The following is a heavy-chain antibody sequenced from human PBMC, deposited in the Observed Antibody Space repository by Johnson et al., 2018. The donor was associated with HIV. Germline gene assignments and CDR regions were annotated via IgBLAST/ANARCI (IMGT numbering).Heavy chain of an antibody. Sequence: VHLVESGGGLVQPGGSLRLSCAASGFSFRSYWMSWVRQAPGKGLEWVANIKQDGSEKYYVDSVKGRFTISRDNAKNSLYLQMNSLRAEDTAVYYCARGGVGDFFDIWGQGTMVTVSS. CDR1: GFSFRSYW. CDR2: IKQDGSEK. J-gene: IGHJ3*02. V-gene: IGHV3-7*01. D-gene: IGHD3-16*01. CDR3: ARGGVGDFFDI.